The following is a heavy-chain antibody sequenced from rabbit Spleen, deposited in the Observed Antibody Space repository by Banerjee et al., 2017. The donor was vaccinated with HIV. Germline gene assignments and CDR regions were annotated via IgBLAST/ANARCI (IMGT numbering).Heavy chain of an antibody. J-gene: IGHJ3*01. V-gene: IGHV1S45*01. Sequence: QEQLKETGGGLVQPGGSLTLSCKASGFDFSSYYMSWVRQAPGKGLEWIGIIYAGGVGSTWYASWVNGRFTISKTSSTTVTLQMTSLTAADTATYFCARDGAAKARITQLDLWGQGTLVTVS. D-gene: IGHD2-1*01. CDR1: GFDFSSYYM. CDR2: IYAGGVGST. CDR3: ARDGAAKARITQLDL.